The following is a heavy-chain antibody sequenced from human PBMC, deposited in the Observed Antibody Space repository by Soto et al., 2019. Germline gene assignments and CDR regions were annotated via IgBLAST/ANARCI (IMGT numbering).Heavy chain of an antibody. V-gene: IGHV3-23*01. CDR3: AKTNRDVYSTDFFYH. D-gene: IGHD4-4*01. Sequence: GGSLRLSCAASEFTFSTYAMSCVRQAPGKGLEWVSGISGSGGGTYYADSVKGRFTISRDNSKNTVYLQMNSLRAEDTAVYYCAKTNRDVYSTDFFYHWGQGPLVTVSS. CDR1: EFTFSTYA. CDR2: ISGSGGGT. J-gene: IGHJ4*02.